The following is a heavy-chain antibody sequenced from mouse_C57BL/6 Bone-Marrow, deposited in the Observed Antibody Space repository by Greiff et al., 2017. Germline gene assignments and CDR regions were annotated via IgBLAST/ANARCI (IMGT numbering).Heavy chain of an antibody. Sequence: VQLQQSGAELARPGASVKLSCKASGYTFTSYGISWVKQRTGQGLEWIGEIYPRSGNTYYNEKFKGKATLTADKSSSTAYMELRSLTSEDSAVYFCARPHYYGSSLDVCGTGTTVTVSS. D-gene: IGHD1-1*01. V-gene: IGHV1-81*01. CDR2: IYPRSGNT. CDR3: ARPHYYGSSLDV. J-gene: IGHJ1*03. CDR1: GYTFTSYG.